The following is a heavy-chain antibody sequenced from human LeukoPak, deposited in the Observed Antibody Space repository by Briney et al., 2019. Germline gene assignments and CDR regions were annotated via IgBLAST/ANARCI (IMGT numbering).Heavy chain of an antibody. Sequence: GASVKVSCKASGGTFSSYAISWVRQAPGQGLEWMGGIIPIFGTANYAQKFQGRVTITADKSTSTAYMELSSLRSEDTAVYYCARGRYCSGGSCYPEDYWGQGTLVTVSS. CDR2: IIPIFGTA. CDR3: ARGRYCSGGSCYPEDY. CDR1: GGTFSSYA. J-gene: IGHJ4*02. V-gene: IGHV1-69*06. D-gene: IGHD2-15*01.